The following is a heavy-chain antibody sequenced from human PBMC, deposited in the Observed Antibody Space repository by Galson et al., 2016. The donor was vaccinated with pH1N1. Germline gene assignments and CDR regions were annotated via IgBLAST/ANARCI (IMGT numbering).Heavy chain of an antibody. J-gene: IGHJ4*02. CDR1: GFTFRTFA. CDR2: ISGPHSIT. Sequence: SLRLSCAASGFTFRTFAMSWVRQAPGKGLEWVSSISGPHSITNHADSVKGRFTISRDNSVDTLFLDVSSLRAEDTAIYYCAKETGQSSYDSTFDYWGQGTLVTVSS. V-gene: IGHV3-23*01. CDR3: AKETGQSSYDSTFDY. D-gene: IGHD3-22*01.